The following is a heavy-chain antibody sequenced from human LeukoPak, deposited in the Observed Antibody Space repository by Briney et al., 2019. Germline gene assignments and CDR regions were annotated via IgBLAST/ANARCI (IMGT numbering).Heavy chain of an antibody. V-gene: IGHV3-21*01. CDR1: GFTFSSYS. Sequence: GGSLRLSCAASGFTFSSYSMNWVRQAPGKGLEWVSSISSSGSYIYYADSVKGRFTISRDNAKNSLYLQMNSLRAEDTAVYYCARVDYYDSSGAGVDYWGQGTLVTVSS. J-gene: IGHJ4*02. CDR3: ARVDYYDSSGAGVDY. CDR2: ISSSGSYI. D-gene: IGHD3-22*01.